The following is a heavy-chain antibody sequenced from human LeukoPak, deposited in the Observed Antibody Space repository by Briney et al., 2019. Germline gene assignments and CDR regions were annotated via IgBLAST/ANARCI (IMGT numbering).Heavy chain of an antibody. CDR1: GFTVSSNY. CDR3: ARVGLIGYDLSDHDY. J-gene: IGHJ4*02. CDR2: IYSGGST. D-gene: IGHD5-12*01. V-gene: IGHV3-66*01. Sequence: PGGSLRLSCAASGFTVSSNYMSWVRQAPGKGLEWVSVIYSGGSTYYADPVKGRFTISRDNSKNTLYLQMNSLRAEDTAVYYCARVGLIGYDLSDHDYWGQGTLVTVSS.